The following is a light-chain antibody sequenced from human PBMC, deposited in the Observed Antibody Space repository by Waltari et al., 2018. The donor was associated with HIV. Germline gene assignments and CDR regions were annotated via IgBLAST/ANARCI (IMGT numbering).Light chain of an antibody. J-gene: IGLJ2*01. V-gene: IGLV3-10*01. Sequence: SYELTQPPSVSVSPGQTARITSSGDALPKKYPYWYQQKSGQAPVLVIYEDSKRPSGIPERFSGSSSGTMATLTISGAQVEDEADYYCYSTDSSGNEVFGGGTKLTVL. CDR2: EDS. CDR3: YSTDSSGNEV. CDR1: ALPKKY.